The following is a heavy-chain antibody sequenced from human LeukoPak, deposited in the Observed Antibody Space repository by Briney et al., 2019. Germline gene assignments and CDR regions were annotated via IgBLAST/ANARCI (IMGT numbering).Heavy chain of an antibody. V-gene: IGHV3-23*01. CDR1: EFTFSSYA. D-gene: IGHD3-10*01. CDR2: ISGSGGST. CDR3: AKERGYYGSGSYYNEEYYFDY. Sequence: GGSLRLSCAASEFTFSSYAMSWVRQAPGKGLEWVSAISGSGGSTYYADSVKGRFTISRDNSKNTLYLQMNSLRAEDTAVYYCAKERGYYGSGSYYNEEYYFDYWGQGTLVTVSS. J-gene: IGHJ4*02.